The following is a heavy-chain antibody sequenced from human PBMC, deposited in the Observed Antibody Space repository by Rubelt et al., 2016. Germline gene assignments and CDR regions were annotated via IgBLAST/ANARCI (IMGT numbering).Heavy chain of an antibody. D-gene: IGHD3-10*01. CDR2: MNPSSGNT. Sequence: QVQLVQSGAEVKKPGASVTVSCEASGYTFTNHDIVWVRQATGQGLEWMGWMNPSSGNTDFDQKFQGRVAMTRDVSMKTAYMELSSLRSEETATYYCAKAKARGGLLLYFDSWGQGTLLTVSS. J-gene: IGHJ4*02. V-gene: IGHV1-8*02. CDR1: GYTFTNHD. CDR3: AKAKARGGLLLYFDS.